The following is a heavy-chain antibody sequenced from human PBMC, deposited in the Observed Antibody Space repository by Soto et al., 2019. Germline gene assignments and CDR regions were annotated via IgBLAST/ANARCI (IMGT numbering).Heavy chain of an antibody. CDR3: ARAAGITMIVVTSTFDY. V-gene: IGHV4-30-4*01. Sequence: SETLSLTCTVSGGSISSGDYYWSWIRQPPGKGLEWIGYIYYSGSTYYNPSLKSRVTISVDTSKNQFSLKLSSVTAADTAVYYCARAAGITMIVVTSTFDYWGEGTLVTVS. J-gene: IGHJ4*02. CDR1: GGSISSGDYY. CDR2: IYYSGST. D-gene: IGHD3-22*01.